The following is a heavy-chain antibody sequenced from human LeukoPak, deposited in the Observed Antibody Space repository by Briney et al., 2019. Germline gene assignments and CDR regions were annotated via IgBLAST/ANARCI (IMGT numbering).Heavy chain of an antibody. J-gene: IGHJ4*02. D-gene: IGHD3-10*02. V-gene: IGHV1-18*01. CDR2: ISAYNGNT. CDR1: DYTFTSHG. Sequence: ASVKVSSKASDYTFTSHGFSWVRQAPGQGLEWMGWISAYNGNTAYAQNLQARVTMNTDESTSTAYMQLRSLRSDGTAEYYCTGHTQVYVGNDYWGQGTLVTVSS. CDR3: TGHTQVYVGNDY.